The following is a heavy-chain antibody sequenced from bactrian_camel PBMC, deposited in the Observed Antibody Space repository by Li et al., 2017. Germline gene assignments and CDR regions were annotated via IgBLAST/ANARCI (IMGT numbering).Heavy chain of an antibody. Sequence: HVQLVESGGGSVQPGGSLRLSCVASGITFSRHDMSWVRQAPGKGLEWVASFYSDTTNRYYAQSVKGRFAISRDNAKNTLYLQMNSLKPEDTAVYYCAAGGGFCVLKSRLGPSNYNYWGQGTQVTVS. V-gene: IGHV3-2*01. CDR1: GITFSRHD. J-gene: IGHJ4*01. D-gene: IGHD1*01. CDR3: AAGGGFCVLKSRLGPSNYNY. CDR2: FYSDTTNR.